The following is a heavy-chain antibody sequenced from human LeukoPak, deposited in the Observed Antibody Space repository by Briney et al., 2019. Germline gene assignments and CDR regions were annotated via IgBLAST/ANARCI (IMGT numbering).Heavy chain of an antibody. CDR1: GDSITSNY. Sequence: SETLSLTCSVSGDSITSNYWSWIRQPPGKALEWIGCIYSSGNTNYNPSLKSRVTISVDMSKSQFSLKLNSVTAADTAFYYCARGGAHGKVFQHWGHGTLVTVAS. CDR3: ARGGAHGKVFQH. J-gene: IGHJ1*01. V-gene: IGHV4-59*01. D-gene: IGHD4-23*01. CDR2: IYSSGNT.